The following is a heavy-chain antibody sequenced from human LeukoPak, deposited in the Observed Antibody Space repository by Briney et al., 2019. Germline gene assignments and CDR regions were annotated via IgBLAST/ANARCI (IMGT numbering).Heavy chain of an antibody. D-gene: IGHD3/OR15-3a*01. J-gene: IGHJ4*02. CDR1: GGTFTGYY. CDR2: INPNSGGT. Sequence: GASVKVSCKASGGTFTGYYMHWVRQAPGQGLEWVGWINPNSGGTNYAQKFLGRVTMTRDTSISTAYMVLSRLRSDDTAVYYCARGRRTEANLDYWGQGTLVTVSS. CDR3: ARGRRTEANLDY. V-gene: IGHV1-2*02.